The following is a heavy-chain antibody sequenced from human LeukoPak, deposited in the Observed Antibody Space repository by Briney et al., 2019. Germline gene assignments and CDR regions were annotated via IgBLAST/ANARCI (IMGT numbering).Heavy chain of an antibody. CDR3: ARSGYIPPRSYYFDY. CDR1: GGSISSSSYY. CDR2: IYYSGST. V-gene: IGHV4-39*01. J-gene: IGHJ4*02. Sequence: SETLSLTCTDSGGSISSSSYYWGWIRQPPGKGLGWIGSIYYSGSTYYNPSLKSRVTISVDTSKNQFSLKLSSVTAADTAVYYCARSGYIPPRSYYFDYWGQGTLVTVSS. D-gene: IGHD3-22*01.